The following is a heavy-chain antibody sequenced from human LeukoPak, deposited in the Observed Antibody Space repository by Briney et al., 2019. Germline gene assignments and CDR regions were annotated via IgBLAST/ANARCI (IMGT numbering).Heavy chain of an antibody. D-gene: IGHD3-22*01. CDR1: GFTFDDYA. CDR2: ISWNSGGI. Sequence: GGSLRLSCAASGFTFDDYAMHWVRQAPGKGLEWVSGISWNSGGIGYADSVKGRFTISRDNAKNSPYLQMNSLRAEDTALYYCAKGVDSSGTYYYYGMDVWGQGTTVTVSS. CDR3: AKGVDSSGTYYYYGMDV. J-gene: IGHJ6*02. V-gene: IGHV3-9*01.